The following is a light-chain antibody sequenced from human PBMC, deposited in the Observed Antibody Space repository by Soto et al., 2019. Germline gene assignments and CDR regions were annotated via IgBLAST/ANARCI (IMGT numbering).Light chain of an antibody. J-gene: IGKJ2*01. CDR1: QSVSYSSNNKNY. Sequence: DIVMTQSPDSLAVSRGERATINCKSSQSVSYSSNNKNYLAWYQQKPGQPPKLLIYWASTRESGVPDRFSGSGSGTDFTLTIGSLQAEDVAVYYCQQYYSTPPTFGQGTKLEIK. CDR3: QQYYSTPPT. CDR2: WAS. V-gene: IGKV4-1*01.